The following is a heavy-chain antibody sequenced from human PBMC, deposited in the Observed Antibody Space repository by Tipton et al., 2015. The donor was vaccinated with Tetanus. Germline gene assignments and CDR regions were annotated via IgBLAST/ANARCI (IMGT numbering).Heavy chain of an antibody. J-gene: IGHJ5*02. V-gene: IGHV4-34*01. CDR2: IRPGGSP. CDR1: GASFSGSY. CDR3: ASLPKHWLVPSFDP. D-gene: IGHD6-19*01. Sequence: TLSLTCAVSGASFSGSYWSWVRQSSGKGLEWVGEIRPGGSPYYNPALKSRATISVDTSKNHFSLNLSSVTAADTAVYYCASLPKHWLVPSFDPWGQGTLVTVSS.